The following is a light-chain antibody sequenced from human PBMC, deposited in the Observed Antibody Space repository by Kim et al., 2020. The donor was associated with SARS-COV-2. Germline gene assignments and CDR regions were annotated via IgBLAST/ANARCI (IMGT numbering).Light chain of an antibody. Sequence: ITNELGWYQQKPGKAPKRLIYAASNLQSGVPSRFSGSGSGTEFTLTINSLQPEDFATYYCLQHKTYPLTFGGGTKVDIK. J-gene: IGKJ4*01. V-gene: IGKV1-17*01. CDR1: ITNE. CDR2: AAS. CDR3: LQHKTYPLT.